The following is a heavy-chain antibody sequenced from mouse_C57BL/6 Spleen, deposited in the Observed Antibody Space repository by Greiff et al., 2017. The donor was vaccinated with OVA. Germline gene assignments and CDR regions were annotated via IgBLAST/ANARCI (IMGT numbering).Heavy chain of an antibody. CDR3: ARAESKNYYGSSYDAMDY. CDR1: GFTFSDYG. V-gene: IGHV5-17*01. Sequence: DVKLVESGGGLVKPGGSLKLSCAASGFTFSDYGMHWVRQAPEKGLEWVAYISSGSSTIYYADTVKGRFTISRDNAKNTLFLQMTSLRSEDTAMYYCARAESKNYYGSSYDAMDYWGQGTSVTVSS. D-gene: IGHD1-1*01. J-gene: IGHJ4*01. CDR2: ISSGSSTI.